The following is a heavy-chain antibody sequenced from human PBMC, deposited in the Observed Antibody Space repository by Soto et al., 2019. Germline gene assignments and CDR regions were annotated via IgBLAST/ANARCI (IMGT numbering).Heavy chain of an antibody. Sequence: GGSLRLSCAASGFTFSSNAMSWFRQTPVKWLEWVSAITSTGGSTYYADSVKSRLTMSRDNSKNTLFLQMNSLRAEDTAIYSCAKAVGSGWSKSDYWGQGTLVTVSS. D-gene: IGHD6-19*01. CDR3: AKAVGSGWSKSDY. V-gene: IGHV3-23*01. CDR2: ITSTGGST. CDR1: GFTFSSNA. J-gene: IGHJ4*02.